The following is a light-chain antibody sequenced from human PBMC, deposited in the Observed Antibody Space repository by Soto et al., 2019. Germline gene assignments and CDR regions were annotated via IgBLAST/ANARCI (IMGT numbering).Light chain of an antibody. J-gene: IGLJ2*01. CDR2: AVN. Sequence: QSVLTQAASVSGSPGQSITISCTGTSSDIGAYHYVSWYQQRPGKAPKVLIYAVNNRPSGISDRFSGSKSGNTASLTISGLQAEDEAVYYCNSYPNSDTVIFGGGTKLTVL. CDR3: NSYPNSDTVI. CDR1: SSDIGAYHY. V-gene: IGLV2-14*01.